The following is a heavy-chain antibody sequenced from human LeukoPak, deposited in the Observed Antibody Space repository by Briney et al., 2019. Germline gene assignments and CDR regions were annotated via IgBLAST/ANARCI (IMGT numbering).Heavy chain of an antibody. CDR3: AILAPGIAVAGPGC. CDR1: GFTFSSYA. J-gene: IGHJ4*02. CDR2: ISGSGGTI. Sequence: QTGGSLRLSCAASGFTFSSYAMSWVRQAPGKGLEWVSAISGSGGTIYYADSVRGRFTISRDNSKNTLYLQMNSLRAEDTAVYYCAILAPGIAVAGPGCWGQGTLVTVSS. V-gene: IGHV3-23*01. D-gene: IGHD6-19*01.